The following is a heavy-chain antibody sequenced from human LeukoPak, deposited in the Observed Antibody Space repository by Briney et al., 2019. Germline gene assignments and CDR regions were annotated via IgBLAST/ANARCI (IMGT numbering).Heavy chain of an antibody. V-gene: IGHV1-24*01. Sequence: AAVTVSFKVSVYTLTDLSTHWVRQAPGKGGEWMGGLDPADGETIYAQKFQGRVTMTEDTSTDTAYMELNSLRSEDTAVYYCATHRTTVITGLVYWGQGTLVSVSS. CDR1: VYTLTDLS. CDR2: LDPADGET. D-gene: IGHD4-17*01. J-gene: IGHJ4*02. CDR3: ATHRTTVITGLVY.